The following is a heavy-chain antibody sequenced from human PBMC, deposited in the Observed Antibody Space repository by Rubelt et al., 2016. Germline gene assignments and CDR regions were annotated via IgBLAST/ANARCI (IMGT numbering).Heavy chain of an antibody. CDR3: ARHGAYYYFGMDV. Sequence: EVQLVESGGGVVRPGGSLRLSCAASGLLFSEYHFIWVRQAPGKGLEWVAGLNWDGSSTTYAESGKGRFTVSRDNAKNSLFLQMNSLRSEDTGLYYCARHGAYYYFGMDVWGQGTTVTVS. CDR2: LNWDGSST. D-gene: IGHD1-26*01. CDR1: GLLFSEYH. V-gene: IGHV3-20*04. J-gene: IGHJ6*02.